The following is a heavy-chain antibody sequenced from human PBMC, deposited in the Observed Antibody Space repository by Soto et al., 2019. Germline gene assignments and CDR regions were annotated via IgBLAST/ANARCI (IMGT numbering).Heavy chain of an antibody. Sequence: GGSLRLSCAASGFTFSSYGMHWVRQAPGKGLEWVAVISYDGSNKYYADSVKGRFTISRDNSKNTLYLQMNSLRAEETAVYYCAKAGGSGSPFDYWGQGTLVTVSS. CDR2: ISYDGSNK. CDR3: AKAGGSGSPFDY. D-gene: IGHD3-22*01. V-gene: IGHV3-30*18. J-gene: IGHJ4*02. CDR1: GFTFSSYG.